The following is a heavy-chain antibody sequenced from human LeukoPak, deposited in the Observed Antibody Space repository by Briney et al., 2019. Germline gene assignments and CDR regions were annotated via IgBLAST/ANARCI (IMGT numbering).Heavy chain of an antibody. CDR2: IYYSGST. CDR1: GVSVSSGSYY. D-gene: IGHD5-18*01. CDR3: ARGLWP. J-gene: IGHJ4*02. Sequence: SETLSLTCTVSGVSVSSGSYYWSWIRQPPGKGLEWIGYIYYSGSTNYNPSLKSQVTISVDTSKNQFSLKLSSVTAADTAVYYCARGLWPWGQGTLVTVSS. V-gene: IGHV4-61*01.